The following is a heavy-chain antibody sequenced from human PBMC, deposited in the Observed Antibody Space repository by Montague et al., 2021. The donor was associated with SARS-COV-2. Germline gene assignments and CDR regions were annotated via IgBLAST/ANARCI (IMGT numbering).Heavy chain of an antibody. CDR2: IYHSGST. V-gene: IGHV4-38-2*02. CDR1: GYSISSGYY. J-gene: IGHJ4*02. CDR3: ARDVRYYDFWSGRARTSPDY. D-gene: IGHD3-3*01. Sequence: ETLSLTCTVSGYSISSGYYWGWIRQPPGKGLEWIGSIYHSGSTYYNPSLKSRVTISVDTSKNQFSLKLSSVTAADTAVYYCARDVRYYDFWSGRARTSPDYWGQGTLVTVSS.